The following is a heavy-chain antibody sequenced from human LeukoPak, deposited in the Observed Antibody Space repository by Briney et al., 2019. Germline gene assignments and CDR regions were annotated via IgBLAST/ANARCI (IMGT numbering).Heavy chain of an antibody. CDR2: ISAYNGNT. CDR3: ARGPYYDFWSGYYTRWYFDY. D-gene: IGHD3-3*01. J-gene: IGHJ4*02. V-gene: IGHV1-18*01. Sequence: ASVKVSCKASGYTFTSYGISWVRQAPGQGLEWMGWISAYNGNTNYAQNLQGRVTMTTDTSTSTAYMELRSLRSDDTAVYYCARGPYYDFWSGYYTRWYFDYWGQGTLVTVSS. CDR1: GYTFTSYG.